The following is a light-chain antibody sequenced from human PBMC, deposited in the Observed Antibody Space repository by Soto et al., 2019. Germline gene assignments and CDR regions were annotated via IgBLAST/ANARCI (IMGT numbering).Light chain of an antibody. CDR2: AAS. J-gene: IGKJ4*01. CDR1: QSISSY. CDR3: QRSFRTPLT. Sequence: DIQMTQSPSSLSASVGDRVTITCRASQSISSYLNWYQQKPGKAPKLLIYAASSLQSGVPSRFSGSGSGTDFTLTISSLQPEYFATYYCQRSFRTPLTFGGGTKVEIK. V-gene: IGKV1-39*01.